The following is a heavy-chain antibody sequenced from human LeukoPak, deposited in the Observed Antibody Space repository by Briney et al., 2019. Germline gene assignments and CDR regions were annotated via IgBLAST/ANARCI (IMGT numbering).Heavy chain of an antibody. J-gene: IGHJ4*02. V-gene: IGHV1-46*01. CDR1: GYTFTSYY. D-gene: IGHD6-19*01. CDR2: INPSGGST. Sequence: GSVKVSCKASGYTFTSYYMHWVRQAPGQGLEWMGIINPSGGSTSYAQKFQGRVTMTRDTSTSTVYMELSSLRSEDTAVYYCARRAVAGTRFDYWGQGTLVTVSS. CDR3: ARRAVAGTRFDY.